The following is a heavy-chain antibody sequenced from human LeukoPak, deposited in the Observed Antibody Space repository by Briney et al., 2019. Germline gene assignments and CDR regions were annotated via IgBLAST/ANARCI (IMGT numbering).Heavy chain of an antibody. D-gene: IGHD2-8*01. CDR1: GGSISSYY. CDR2: IYYSGST. Sequence: SETLSLTCTVSGGSISSYYWSWIRQPPGKGLEWIGYIYYSGSTNYNPSLKSRVTIPVDTSKNQFSLKLSSVTAADTAVYYCARERMSGMDVWGQGTTVTVSS. V-gene: IGHV4-59*01. CDR3: ARERMSGMDV. J-gene: IGHJ6*02.